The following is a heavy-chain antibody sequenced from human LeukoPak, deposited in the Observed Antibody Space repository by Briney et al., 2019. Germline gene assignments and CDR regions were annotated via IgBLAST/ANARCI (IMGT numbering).Heavy chain of an antibody. D-gene: IGHD3-22*01. J-gene: IGHJ4*02. V-gene: IGHV3-23*01. CDR1: GFTFSSYA. CDR2: ISGSGGST. CDR3: AKDDYYDSSGLGDY. Sequence: GGSLRLSCAASGFTFSSYAMSWVRQAPGKGLEWVSAISGSGGSTYYADSVKGRFTISRDNSKNTLYLQMNSLRAEDTAVYYCAKDDYYDSSGLGDYWGQGTLVTVSS.